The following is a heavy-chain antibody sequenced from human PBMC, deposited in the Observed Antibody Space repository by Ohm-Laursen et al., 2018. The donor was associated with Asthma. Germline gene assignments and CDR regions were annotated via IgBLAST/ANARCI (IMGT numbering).Heavy chain of an antibody. CDR3: ARDRPMDTAMVINVWGMDV. J-gene: IGHJ6*02. V-gene: IGHV1-18*01. D-gene: IGHD5-18*01. CDR1: GYTFTNYG. Sequence: ASVKVSCNASGYTFTNYGLSWVRQAPGQGLEWMGWISPSSYNTNYAQNLRGRVTMTTDTSTSTVYMELSSLRSEDTAVYYCARDRPMDTAMVINVWGMDVWGQGTTVTVSS. CDR2: ISPSSYNT.